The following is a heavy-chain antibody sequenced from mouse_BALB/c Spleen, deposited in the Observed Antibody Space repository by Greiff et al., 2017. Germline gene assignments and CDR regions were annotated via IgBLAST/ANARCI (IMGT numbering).Heavy chain of an antibody. CDR2: IYPGNGDT. J-gene: IGHJ1*01. V-gene: IGHV1-12*01. CDR3: AREGYYRYWYFDV. Sequence: QVQLQQPGAELVKPGASVKMSCKASGYTFTSYNMHWVKQTPGQGLEWIGAIYPGNGDTSYNQKFKGKATLTADKSSSTAYMQLSSLTSEDSAVYYCAREGYYRYWYFDVWGAGTTVTVSS. D-gene: IGHD2-14*01. CDR1: GYTFTSYN.